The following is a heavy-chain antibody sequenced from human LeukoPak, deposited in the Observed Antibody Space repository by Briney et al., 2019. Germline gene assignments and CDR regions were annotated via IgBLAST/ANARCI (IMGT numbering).Heavy chain of an antibody. D-gene: IGHD6-13*01. J-gene: IGHJ6*03. V-gene: IGHV4-34*01. CDR1: GGSFSGYY. CDR2: INHSGST. Sequence: SETLSLTCAVYGGSFSGYYWSWIRQPPGKGLEWIGEINHSGSTNYNPSLKSRVTISVDTSKNQFSLKLSSVTAADTAVYYCARGATYSSSVIDYYYMDVWGKGTTVTVSS. CDR3: ARGATYSSSVIDYYYMDV.